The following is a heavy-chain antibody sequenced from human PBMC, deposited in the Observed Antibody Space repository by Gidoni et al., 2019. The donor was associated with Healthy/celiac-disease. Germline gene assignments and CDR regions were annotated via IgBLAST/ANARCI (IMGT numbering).Heavy chain of an antibody. CDR3: ATSIAARRRYYYYGMDV. CDR2: INHSGST. V-gene: IGHV4-34*01. Sequence: QVQLQQWGAGLLKPSETLSLTCAVYGGSFSGYYWSWIRQPQGKGLEWIGEINHSGSTNYNPSLKSRVTISVDTSKNQFSLKLSSVTAADTAVYYCATSIAARRRYYYYGMDVWGQGTTVTVSS. J-gene: IGHJ6*02. CDR1: GGSFSGYY. D-gene: IGHD6-6*01.